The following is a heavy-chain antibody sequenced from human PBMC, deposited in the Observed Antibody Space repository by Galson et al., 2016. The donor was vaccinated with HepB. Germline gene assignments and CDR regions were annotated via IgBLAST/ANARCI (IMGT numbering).Heavy chain of an antibody. Sequence: SLRLSCAASGFTFSSDAMHWVRQAPGKGLEWVATTSSDESVKHYADPVQGRFTISKDNFKNTLYLQMNSLRAEDTAVYYCAKKSPGKELSPPDYWGQGTLVTVSS. CDR1: GFTFSSDA. CDR3: AKKSPGKELSPPDY. V-gene: IGHV3-30*04. J-gene: IGHJ4*02. CDR2: TSSDESVK. D-gene: IGHD1-26*01.